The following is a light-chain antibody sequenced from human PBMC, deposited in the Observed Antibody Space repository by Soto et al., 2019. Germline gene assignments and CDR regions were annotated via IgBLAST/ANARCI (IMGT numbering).Light chain of an antibody. V-gene: IGLV2-23*03. CDR1: SSDVGSYNL. CDR3: CSYAGSSTFV. Sequence: QSVLTQPASVSGSPGQSITISCTGTSSDVGSYNLVSWYQHHPAKAPKLMIYEGSKRPSGVSNRFSGSKSGNTASLTISGLQAEDEADYYCCSYAGSSTFVFGGGTQLTVL. CDR2: EGS. J-gene: IGLJ2*01.